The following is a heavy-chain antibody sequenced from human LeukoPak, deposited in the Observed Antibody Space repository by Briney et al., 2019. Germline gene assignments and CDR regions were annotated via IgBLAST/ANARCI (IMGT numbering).Heavy chain of an antibody. CDR2: ISSGGRT. Sequence: GGSLRLSCAASGFSFSSYAMFWVRQAPGKGLEYVSAISSGGRTYYANSVKGRFTISRDNSKNTLYLQMGSLRSDDTAVYYCARDRAVVVAATDYWGQGTLVTVSS. CDR3: ARDRAVVVAATDY. D-gene: IGHD2-15*01. V-gene: IGHV3-64*01. CDR1: GFSFSSYA. J-gene: IGHJ4*02.